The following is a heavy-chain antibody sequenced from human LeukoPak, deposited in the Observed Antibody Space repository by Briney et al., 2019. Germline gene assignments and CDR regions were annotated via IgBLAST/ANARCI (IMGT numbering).Heavy chain of an antibody. D-gene: IGHD3-9*01. CDR2: INHSGST. Sequence: SETLSLTCAVYGGSFSGYYWSWIRQPPGKGLEWIGEINHSGSTNYNPSLKSRVTISVDKSKNQFSLKLNSVTAADTAVYYCARRTRLRYFDWLPGGFDYWGQGTLVTVSS. CDR3: ARRTRLRYFDWLPGGFDY. CDR1: GGSFSGYY. V-gene: IGHV4-34*01. J-gene: IGHJ4*02.